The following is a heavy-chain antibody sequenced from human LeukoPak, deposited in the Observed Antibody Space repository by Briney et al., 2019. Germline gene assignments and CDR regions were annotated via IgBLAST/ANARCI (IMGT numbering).Heavy chain of an antibody. Sequence: QSGGSLRLSCAASGFTFSSYAMSWVRQAPGKGLEWVSAISGSGGSTYYADSVKGRFTISRDNSKNTLYLQMNSLRAEDTAVYYCAKGGRWLQYFDYWGQGTLVTVSS. V-gene: IGHV3-23*01. D-gene: IGHD5-24*01. CDR2: ISGSGGST. CDR3: AKGGRWLQYFDY. J-gene: IGHJ4*02. CDR1: GFTFSSYA.